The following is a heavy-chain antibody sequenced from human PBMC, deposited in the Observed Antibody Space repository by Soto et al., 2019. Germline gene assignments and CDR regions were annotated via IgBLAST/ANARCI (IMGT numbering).Heavy chain of an antibody. CDR1: GGTFSSYA. V-gene: IGHV1-69*12. CDR2: IMPIFGTP. J-gene: IGHJ6*02. Sequence: QVQLVQSGSEVKKPGSSVKVSCKASGGTFSSYAISWVRQVPGQGLEWMGGIMPIFGTPDYAQKFQGRVTITADESTSIAYMELSSLRSEDTGVYYCARDKHRPQLGGNYYYIMDVWGQGTTVTVSS. CDR3: ARDKHRPQLGGNYYYIMDV. D-gene: IGHD3-3*02.